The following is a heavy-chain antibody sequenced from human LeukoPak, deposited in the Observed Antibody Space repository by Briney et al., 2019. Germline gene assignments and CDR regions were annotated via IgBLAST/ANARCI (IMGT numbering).Heavy chain of an antibody. J-gene: IGHJ6*02. D-gene: IGHD4-23*01. CDR1: GFTFSSYA. Sequence: PGGSLRLSCAASGFTFSSYAMHWVCQAPGKGLEWVAVISYDGSNKYYADSVKGRFTISRDNSKNTLYLQMNSLRAEDTAVYYCARDGGNFHDLYYYYYYGMDVWGQGTTVTVSS. CDR2: ISYDGSNK. V-gene: IGHV3-30-3*01. CDR3: ARDGGNFHDLYYYYYYGMDV.